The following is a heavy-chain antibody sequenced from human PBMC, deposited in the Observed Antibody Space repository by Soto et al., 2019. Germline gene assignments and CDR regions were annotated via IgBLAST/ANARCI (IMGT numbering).Heavy chain of an antibody. CDR2: IYYTGNT. D-gene: IGHD3-10*01. J-gene: IGHJ6*02. Sequence: QVQLQESGPGLVKPSETLSLTCTASGGSINTYYWNWIRPSPGKGLEWIGYIYYTGNTKYNPSLESRVTISVDTSKKQFFLKLNAVTPADTAVYYCAGGPYYFGLDVWGQGTTVTVSS. CDR3: AGGPYYFGLDV. CDR1: GGSINTYY. V-gene: IGHV4-59*01.